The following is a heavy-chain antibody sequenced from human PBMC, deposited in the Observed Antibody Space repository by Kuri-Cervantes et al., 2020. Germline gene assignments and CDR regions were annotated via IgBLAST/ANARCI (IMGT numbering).Heavy chain of an antibody. CDR2: ISSSSSYI. V-gene: IGHV3-21*01. Sequence: GEALKISCAASGFTFSRYSMNWVRQAPGKGLEWVWSISSSSSYIYYADSVKGRLTISRDNGKNSLYLQMNSLRVEDTAVYYCARVREQWLWGSYYFDYWGQGTLVTVSS. J-gene: IGHJ4*02. CDR1: GFTFSRYS. D-gene: IGHD6-19*01. CDR3: ARVREQWLWGSYYFDY.